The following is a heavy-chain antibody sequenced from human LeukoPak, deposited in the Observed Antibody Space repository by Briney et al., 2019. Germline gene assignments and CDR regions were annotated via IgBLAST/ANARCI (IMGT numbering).Heavy chain of an antibody. CDR3: ARLSGNDSPKDY. CDR1: GYTFSGYY. Sequence: ASVKLSCKAFGYTFSGYYMNWVRQAPGQGLEWMGWINPSSGDTNYAEKFQGRVTMTRDTSMGTAYMELRRLRSDDTAMYYCARLSGNDSPKDYWGQGSLVTVSS. J-gene: IGHJ4*02. CDR2: INPSSGDT. D-gene: IGHD5-12*01. V-gene: IGHV1-2*02.